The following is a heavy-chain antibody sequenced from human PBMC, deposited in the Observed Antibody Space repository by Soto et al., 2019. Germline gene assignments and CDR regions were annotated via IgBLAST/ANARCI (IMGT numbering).Heavy chain of an antibody. CDR2: IHHSGNS. D-gene: IGHD6-25*01. Sequence: SETLSLTCAVSRDSISSDKWWSWVRQPPGKGLEWIGEIHHSGNSNYNPSLKSRVIISVDKSKNQFSLNLSSVTDADTAVYYCARGERQQQRDYWGQG. J-gene: IGHJ4*02. CDR3: ARGERQQQRDY. V-gene: IGHV4-4*02. CDR1: RDSISSDKW.